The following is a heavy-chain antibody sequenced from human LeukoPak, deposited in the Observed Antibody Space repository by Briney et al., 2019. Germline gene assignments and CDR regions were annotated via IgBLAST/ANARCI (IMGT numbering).Heavy chain of an antibody. CDR3: AKGSDFWSGYPADY. CDR1: GFIFSNYG. CDR2: ISASGSAT. D-gene: IGHD3-3*01. J-gene: IGHJ4*02. Sequence: GGSLRLSCAASGFIFSNYGMNWVRQAPGKGLEWVAAISASGSATSYADSVRGRFTISRDNSKSTTYLQMNSLRAEDTAVFYCAKGSDFWSGYPADYWGQGTLVTVSS. V-gene: IGHV3-23*01.